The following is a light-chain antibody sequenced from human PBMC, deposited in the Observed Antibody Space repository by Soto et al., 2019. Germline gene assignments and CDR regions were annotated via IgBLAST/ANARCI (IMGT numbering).Light chain of an antibody. V-gene: IGKV3-20*01. CDR3: QQYGSSPT. J-gene: IGKJ1*01. CDR2: GAS. CDR1: QSVSSSY. Sequence: EIVLTQSPGTLSLSPGERATLSCRASQSVSSSYLAWYQQKPGQAPRLLIYGASSRATGIPDRFSGSGSRTDSTLTSSRLEPEYSAVYYCQQYGSSPTFGQGTKVEIK.